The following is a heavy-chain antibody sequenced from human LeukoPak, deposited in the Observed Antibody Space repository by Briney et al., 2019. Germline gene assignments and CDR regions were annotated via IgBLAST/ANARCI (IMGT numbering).Heavy chain of an antibody. Sequence: GGSLRLSCAASGFTFSTYWMSWVRQAPGKGLEWVSGINWNGGSTGYADSVKGRFTISRDNAKNSLYLQMNSLRAEDTALYYCARKRGSYSGSYPLDYWGQGTLVTVSS. J-gene: IGHJ4*02. D-gene: IGHD1-26*01. CDR3: ARKRGSYSGSYPLDY. CDR2: INWNGGST. CDR1: GFTFSTYW. V-gene: IGHV3-20*04.